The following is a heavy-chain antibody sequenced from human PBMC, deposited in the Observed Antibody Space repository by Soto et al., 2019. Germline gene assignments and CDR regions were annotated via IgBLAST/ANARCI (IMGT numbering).Heavy chain of an antibody. CDR3: ARERYQVLSDGMDV. Sequence: GASVKVSCKVSGYTLTELSMHWVRQAPGKGLEWMGGFDPEDGGTTYAQKFQGRVTLTWDTSINTAYMELSSLRPDDTAMYYCARERYQVLSDGMDVWGQGTSVTVSS. V-gene: IGHV1-24*01. CDR2: FDPEDGGT. D-gene: IGHD2-8*01. CDR1: GYTLTELS. J-gene: IGHJ6*02.